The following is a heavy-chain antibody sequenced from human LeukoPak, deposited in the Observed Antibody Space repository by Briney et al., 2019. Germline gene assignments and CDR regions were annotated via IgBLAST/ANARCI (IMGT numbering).Heavy chain of an antibody. J-gene: IGHJ4*02. CDR1: GGSFSGYY. Sequence: PSETLSLTCAVYGGSFSGYYWSWIRQPPGKGLEWIGEINHSGSTNYNPSLKSRVTISVDTSKNQFSLKLSSVTAADTAVYYCARGQARYDSSGYLYYFDYWGQGTLVTVSS. V-gene: IGHV4-34*01. CDR2: INHSGST. D-gene: IGHD3-22*01. CDR3: ARGQARYDSSGYLYYFDY.